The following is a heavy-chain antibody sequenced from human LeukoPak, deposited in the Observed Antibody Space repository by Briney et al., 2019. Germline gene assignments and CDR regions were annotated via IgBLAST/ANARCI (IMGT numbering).Heavy chain of an antibody. CDR2: MYSHGLT. CDR3: VRDIGSYPPEK. CDR1: GFTFSSYA. J-gene: IGHJ4*02. V-gene: IGHV3-53*01. Sequence: GGSLRLSCAASGFTFSSYAMSWVRQAPGKGLEWVSLMYSHGLTSYGDSVRGRFTISRDTSKITLHLQMNSLRAEDTAIYYCVRDIGSYPPEKWGQGTLVTVSS. D-gene: IGHD3-10*01.